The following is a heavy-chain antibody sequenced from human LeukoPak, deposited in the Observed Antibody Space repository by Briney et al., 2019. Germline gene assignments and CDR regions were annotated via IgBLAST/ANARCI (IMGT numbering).Heavy chain of an antibody. J-gene: IGHJ4*02. D-gene: IGHD6-13*01. V-gene: IGHV3-30-3*01. Sequence: GGSLRLSCAASEFTFSSYAMHWVRQAPGKGLEWVASLSYDGGNKYYARSVKGRFTISRDSSKNTLYLQMNSLRTEDMAVYYCARAKTSSSRALFDYWGQGTLVTVSS. CDR1: EFTFSSYA. CDR2: LSYDGGNK. CDR3: ARAKTSSSRALFDY.